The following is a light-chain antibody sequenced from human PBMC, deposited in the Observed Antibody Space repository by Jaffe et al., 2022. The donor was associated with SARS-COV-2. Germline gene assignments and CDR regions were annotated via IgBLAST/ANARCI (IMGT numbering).Light chain of an antibody. CDR1: SSDVGSYNL. Sequence: QSALTQPASVSGSPGQSITISCTGTSSDVGSYNLVSWYQQHPGKAPKLMIYEVSKRPSGVSNRFSGSKSGNTASLTISGLQAEDEADYYCCSYAGSSTPVLGGGTKLTVL. CDR2: EVS. J-gene: IGLJ2*01. V-gene: IGLV2-23*02. CDR3: CSYAGSSTPV.